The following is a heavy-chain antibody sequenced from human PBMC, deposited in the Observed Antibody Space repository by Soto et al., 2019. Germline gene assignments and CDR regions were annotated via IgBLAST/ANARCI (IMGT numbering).Heavy chain of an antibody. D-gene: IGHD3-10*01. CDR1: GFTFSSYG. J-gene: IGHJ6*04. CDR2: ISYDGSNK. V-gene: IGHV3-30*18. Sequence: QVQLVESGGGVVQPGRSLRLSCAASGFTFSSYGMHWVRQAPGKGLEWVAVISYDGSNKYYADSVKGRFTISRDNSKNTLYLQMNSLRAEHTAVYYCAKGGSHMDVWGKGTTVTVSS. CDR3: AKGGSHMDV.